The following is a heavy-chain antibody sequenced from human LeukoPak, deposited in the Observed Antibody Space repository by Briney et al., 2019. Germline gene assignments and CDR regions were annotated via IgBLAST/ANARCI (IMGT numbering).Heavy chain of an antibody. V-gene: IGHV4-38-2*01. D-gene: IGHD3-3*01. CDR1: GYSLSSGYY. J-gene: IGHJ5*02. CDR3: ARQNYDFWSGYSTNNRFDP. Sequence: PSETLSLTCAVSGYSLSSGYYWGWIRQPPAQGLEWIGSIYHSGITYYNPSLKSRVTISVDTSKNQFSLKLSSVTAADTAVYYCARQNYDFWSGYSTNNRFDPWGQGTLVTVSS. CDR2: IYHSGIT.